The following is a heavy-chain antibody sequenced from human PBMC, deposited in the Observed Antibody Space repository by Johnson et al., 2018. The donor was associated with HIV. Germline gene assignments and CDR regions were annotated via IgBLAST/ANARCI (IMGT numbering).Heavy chain of an antibody. Sequence: VQLVESGGGLVQPGRSLRLSCAASGFTFDDYAMHWVRQAPGKGLEWVSGISWNSGSIGYADSVKGRFTISRDNAKNSLYLQMNSLRAEDTAVYYCARGPPYYYDSNGYYAFDIWGQGTMVTVSS. CDR3: ARGPPYYYDSNGYYAFDI. J-gene: IGHJ3*02. CDR2: ISWNSGSI. V-gene: IGHV3-9*01. CDR1: GFTFDDYA. D-gene: IGHD3-22*01.